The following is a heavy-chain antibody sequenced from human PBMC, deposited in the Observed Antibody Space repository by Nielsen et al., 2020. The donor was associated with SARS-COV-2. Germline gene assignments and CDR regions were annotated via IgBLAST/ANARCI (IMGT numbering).Heavy chain of an antibody. V-gene: IGHV3-9*01. D-gene: IGHD2-2*01. Sequence: SLKISCAASGFTFDDYAMHWVRQAPGKGLEWVSGISWNSGSIGYADSVKGRFTISRDNAKNSLYLQMNSLRAEDTAVYYCAKDRDCSSTSCYAFDYWGQGTLVTVSS. CDR2: ISWNSGSI. CDR3: AKDRDCSSTSCYAFDY. CDR1: GFTFDDYA. J-gene: IGHJ4*02.